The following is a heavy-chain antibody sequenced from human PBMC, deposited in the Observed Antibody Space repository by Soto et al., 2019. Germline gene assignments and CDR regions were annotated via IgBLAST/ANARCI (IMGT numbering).Heavy chain of an antibody. Sequence: GAPVKVSCKASGGTFSSYAISWVRQAPGQGLEWMGGIIPIFGTANYAQEFQGRVTTTAGKSTSKAYMELSSLRSEDTAVYYCARKFWLSVCWGHVYHCVMNVWRQATTVTFCS. V-gene: IGHV1-69*06. D-gene: IGHD3-10*02. CDR3: ARKFWLSVCWGHVYHCVMNV. CDR2: IIPIFGTA. J-gene: IGHJ6*02. CDR1: GGTFSSYA.